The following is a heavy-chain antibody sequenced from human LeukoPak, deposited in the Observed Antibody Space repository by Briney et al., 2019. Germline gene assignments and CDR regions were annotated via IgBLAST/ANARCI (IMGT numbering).Heavy chain of an antibody. V-gene: IGHV1-46*01. CDR2: INPSGGST. Sequence: ASVKVSFKASGGTFSSYAISWVRQAPGQGLEWMGIINPSGGSTSYAQKFQGRVTMTRDTSTSTVYMELSSLRSEDTAVYYCARAARAAAGTGWFDPWGQGTLVTVSS. CDR3: ARAARAAAGTGWFDP. J-gene: IGHJ5*02. D-gene: IGHD6-13*01. CDR1: GGTFSSYA.